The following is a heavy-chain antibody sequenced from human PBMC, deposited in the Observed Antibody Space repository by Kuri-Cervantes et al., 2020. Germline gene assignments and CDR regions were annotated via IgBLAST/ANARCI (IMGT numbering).Heavy chain of an antibody. V-gene: IGHV1-2*02. Sequence: ASVKVSCKASGYIFTGSYLHWVRQAPGQGLEWMGWINPNSGGTNYAQKFQGRVTITRDTSASTAYMELSSLRSEDTAVYYCARGLSGPYYFDYWGQGTLVTVSS. D-gene: IGHD5-12*01. CDR3: ARGLSGPYYFDY. CDR2: INPNSGGT. J-gene: IGHJ4*02. CDR1: GYIFTGSY.